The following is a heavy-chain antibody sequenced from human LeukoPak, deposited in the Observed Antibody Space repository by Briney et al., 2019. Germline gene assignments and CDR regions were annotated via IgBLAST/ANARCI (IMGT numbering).Heavy chain of an antibody. J-gene: IGHJ4*02. CDR1: GFTFSNYG. CDR3: AKEFLNGCLDY. CDR2: ISGNGGGT. V-gene: IGHV3-23*01. Sequence: GGSLRLSCAASGFTFSNYGMSWVRQAPGKGLEWVSAISGNGGGTYYADSVKGRFTISRDNSKNTLYLQMNSLRAEDTAVYYCAKEFLNGCLDYWGQGTLVTVSS. D-gene: IGHD2-8*01.